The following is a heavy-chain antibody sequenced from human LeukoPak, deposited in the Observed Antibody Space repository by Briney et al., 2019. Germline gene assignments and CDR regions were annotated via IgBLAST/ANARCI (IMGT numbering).Heavy chain of an antibody. J-gene: IGHJ4*02. V-gene: IGHV3-48*03. D-gene: IGHD5-18*01. Sequence: GGSLRLSCAASGFTFSSYEMNWVRQAPGKGLERVSYISSSGSTIYYADSVKGRFTISRDNAKNSLYLQMNSLRAEDTAVYYCARDDTKRILLGYWGQGTLVTVSS. CDR2: ISSSGSTI. CDR3: ARDDTKRILLGY. CDR1: GFTFSSYE.